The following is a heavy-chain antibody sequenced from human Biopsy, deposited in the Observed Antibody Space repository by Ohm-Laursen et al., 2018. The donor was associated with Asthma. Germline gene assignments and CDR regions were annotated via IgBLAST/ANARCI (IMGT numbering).Heavy chain of an antibody. CDR3: ARLADCSGGACYSYGWFDP. V-gene: IGHV4-59*01. CDR1: GGSLSGYY. CDR2: VSHTGST. Sequence: GTLSLTCTVSGGSLSGYYWSWIRLPPGKGLEYIGDVSHTGSTNYNPSLKSRVTMSLDTSKNQFSLRLTSVTPAGTAVYYCARLADCSGGACYSYGWFDPWGQGTRVTVSS. D-gene: IGHD2-15*01. J-gene: IGHJ5*02.